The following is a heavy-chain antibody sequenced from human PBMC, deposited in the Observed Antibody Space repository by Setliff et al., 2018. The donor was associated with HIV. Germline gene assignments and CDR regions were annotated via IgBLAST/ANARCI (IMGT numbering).Heavy chain of an antibody. J-gene: IGHJ4*02. CDR3: ARGRKKTLAVSGTRYFDF. V-gene: IGHV4-34*01. CDR1: GGSFTDFY. CDR2: ITHSGST. D-gene: IGHD6-19*01. Sequence: TLSLTCAVYGGSFTDFYWTFIRQSPGKGLEWIGEITHSGSTTYDPSLKSRITVSVDTSKNQFSLKLTSVTAADMGVYYCARGRKKTLAVSGTRYFDFWGQGALVTVSS.